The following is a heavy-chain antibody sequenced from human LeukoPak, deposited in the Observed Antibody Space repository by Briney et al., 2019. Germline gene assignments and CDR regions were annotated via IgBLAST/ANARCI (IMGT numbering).Heavy chain of an antibody. CDR2: ISYDGSNK. J-gene: IGHJ6*02. V-gene: IGHV3-30*18. D-gene: IGHD3-10*01. CDR1: GFTFSSYG. CDR3: ANGELGYGSGSYYYYYGMDV. Sequence: LPGGSLRLSCAASGFTFSSYGMHWVRQAPGKGLEWVAVISYDGSNKYYADSVKGRFTISRDNSKNTLYLQMNSLRAEDTAVYYCANGELGYGSGSYYYYYGMDVWGQGTTVTVSS.